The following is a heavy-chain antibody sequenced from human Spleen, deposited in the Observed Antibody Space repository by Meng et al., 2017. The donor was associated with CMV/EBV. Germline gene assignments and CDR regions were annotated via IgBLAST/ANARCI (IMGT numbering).Heavy chain of an antibody. CDR3: ARGGYDSSGPPDYFDY. V-gene: IGHV4-34*01. Sequence: YGGSFSGYYWSWIRKHPGKGLEWIGEINHSGSTNYNPSLKSRVTISVDTSKNQFSLKLSSVTAADTAVYYCARGGYDSSGPPDYFDYWGQGTLVTVSS. J-gene: IGHJ4*02. CDR2: INHSGST. D-gene: IGHD3-22*01. CDR1: GGSFSGYY.